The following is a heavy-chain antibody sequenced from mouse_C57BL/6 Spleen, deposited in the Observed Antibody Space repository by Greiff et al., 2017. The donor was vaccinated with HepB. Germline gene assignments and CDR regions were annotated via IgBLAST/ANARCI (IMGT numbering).Heavy chain of an antibody. CDR2: FYPGSGSI. CDR1: GYTFTEYP. Sequence: LMESGASLPQPGASPKLSCKASGYTFTEYPIHWVKQRSGPGLEWLGWFYPGSGSIKYNETFKDKATLTADKSSSTVYIELSRLTSEDSAVYFCARHEEGYYGSSYGYFDVWGTGTTVTVSS. CDR3: ARHEEGYYGSSYGYFDV. D-gene: IGHD1-1*01. J-gene: IGHJ1*03. V-gene: IGHV1-62-2*01.